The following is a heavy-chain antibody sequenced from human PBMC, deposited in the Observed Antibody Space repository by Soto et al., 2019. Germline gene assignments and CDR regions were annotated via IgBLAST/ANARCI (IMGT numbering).Heavy chain of an antibody. Sequence: GGSLRLSCAASGFTFSSFGMHWVRQAPGKGLEWVAVISYDGNNIYYADSVKGRFTISRDNSKNTLYLQMNSLRAEDTAVYYCAKDHLTVTYIEYYFDYWGQGTLVTVSS. V-gene: IGHV3-30*18. CDR2: ISYDGNNI. CDR3: AKDHLTVTYIEYYFDY. J-gene: IGHJ4*02. D-gene: IGHD4-17*01. CDR1: GFTFSSFG.